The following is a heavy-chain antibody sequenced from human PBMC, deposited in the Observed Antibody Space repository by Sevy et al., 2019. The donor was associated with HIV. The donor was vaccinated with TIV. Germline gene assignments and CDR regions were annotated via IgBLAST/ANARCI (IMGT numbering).Heavy chain of an antibody. J-gene: IGHJ5*02. CDR2: ISYDGSNK. CDR1: GFTFNSDS. D-gene: IGHD6-13*01. Sequence: GGSLRLSCAASGFTFNSDSMYWVRQTPGKGLEWVAVISYDGSNKYYAESEKGRFTVSRDNSKNTLYLEMNSLGVEDTALYYCARDAAEGPYVDSWFSNWLDPWGQGTLVTVSS. CDR3: ARDAAEGPYVDSWFSNWLDP. V-gene: IGHV3-30*14.